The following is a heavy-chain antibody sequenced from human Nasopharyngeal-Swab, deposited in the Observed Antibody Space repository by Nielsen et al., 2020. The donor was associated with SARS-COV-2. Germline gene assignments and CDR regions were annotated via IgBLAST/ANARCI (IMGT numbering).Heavy chain of an antibody. J-gene: IGHJ4*02. CDR3: VKHQGSSSDQ. V-gene: IGHV3-74*01. CDR2: VNQDGSRT. Sequence: GGSLRLSCVASGVIFSKYWMHWVRQAPGKGLVWVSRVNQDGSRTDYADSVRGRFTISRDNAKNTLYLQMNSLRVVDTAVYYCVKHQGSSSDQWGQGTLVTVSS. CDR1: GVIFSKYW.